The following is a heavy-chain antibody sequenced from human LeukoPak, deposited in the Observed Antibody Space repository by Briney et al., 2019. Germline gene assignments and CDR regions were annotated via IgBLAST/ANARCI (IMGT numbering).Heavy chain of an antibody. D-gene: IGHD6-6*01. CDR2: ISYDGSNK. J-gene: IGHJ6*02. CDR1: GCTFSSYG. CDR3: AKQKIHIAARPAYYYYGMDV. Sequence: PGGSLRLSCAASGCTFSSYGMHWVRQAPGKGLEWVAVISYDGSNKYYADSVKGRFTISRDNSKNTLYLQMNSLRAEDTAVYYCAKQKIHIAARPAYYYYGMDVWGQGTTVTVSS. V-gene: IGHV3-30*18.